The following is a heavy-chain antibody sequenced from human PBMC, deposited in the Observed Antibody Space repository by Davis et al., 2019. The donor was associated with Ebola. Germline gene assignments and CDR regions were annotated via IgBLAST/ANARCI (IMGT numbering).Heavy chain of an antibody. CDR2: IQDDGNIK. D-gene: IGHD3-3*01. CDR3: VVWSGYPV. Sequence: GESLKISCAASGFTFRSRGMHWVRQAPGRGLEWVAFIQDDGNIKYYGDSVKGRFTISRDNSKNTLNLQMNSLRPDDTAMYHCVVWSGYPVWGQGTLVTVSS. CDR1: GFTFRSRG. V-gene: IGHV3-30*02. J-gene: IGHJ4*02.